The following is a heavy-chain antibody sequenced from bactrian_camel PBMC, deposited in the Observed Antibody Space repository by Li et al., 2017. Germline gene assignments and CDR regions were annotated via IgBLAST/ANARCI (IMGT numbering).Heavy chain of an antibody. D-gene: IGHD6*01. CDR1: GYTYNRNC. Sequence: HVQLVESGGGSVQAGGSLRLSCAASGYTYNRNCMAWFRQAPGKEREGVARIATDSGNTYYANSVKGRFTISRDKAKMMLYLQLNSLKTEDTAMYYCTRGWYSSRTRLSGQGTQVTVS. CDR2: IATDSGNT. V-gene: IGHV3S1*01. J-gene: IGHJ4*01.